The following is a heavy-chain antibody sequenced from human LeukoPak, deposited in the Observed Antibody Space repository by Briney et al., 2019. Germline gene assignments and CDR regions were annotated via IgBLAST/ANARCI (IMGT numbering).Heavy chain of an antibody. CDR1: GFSFTDYY. J-gene: IGHJ4*02. CDR2: ITGSSSTI. Sequence: GGSLRLSCAASGFSFTDYYMDWVRQAPGKGLEWVSFITGSSSTIYYADSVKGRFTISRDNAKNSLYLQMNSLRAEDTAVYYCASCSSTNCYWGQGTLVTVSS. V-gene: IGHV3-11*04. D-gene: IGHD2-2*01. CDR3: ASCSSTNCY.